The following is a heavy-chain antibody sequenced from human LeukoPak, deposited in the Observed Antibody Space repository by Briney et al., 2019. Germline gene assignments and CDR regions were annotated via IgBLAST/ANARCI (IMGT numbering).Heavy chain of an antibody. CDR1: GGSISSYY. J-gene: IGHJ4*02. V-gene: IGHV4-59*01. CDR3: ARGDFSGSYDY. CDR2: IYSSGST. D-gene: IGHD3-10*01. Sequence: SETLSLTCTVSGGSISSYYWSWTRQPPGKGLEWIGYIYSSGSTNYNPSLKSRLTISVDASKNQFSLKLTSVTAADTAVYYCARGDFSGSYDYWGQGTLVTVSS.